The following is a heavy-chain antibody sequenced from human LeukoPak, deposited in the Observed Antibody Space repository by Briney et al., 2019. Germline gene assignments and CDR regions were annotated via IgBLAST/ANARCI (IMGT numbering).Heavy chain of an antibody. D-gene: IGHD2-2*02. V-gene: IGHV1-46*01. CDR1: GYTFTGYY. J-gene: IGHJ6*02. CDR2: INPSGGST. Sequence: ASVNVSCKASGYTFTGYYMHWVRQAPGQGLEWMGIINPSGGSTSYAQKLQGTVTMTRDTSTSTVYMELSSLRSEDTAVYYCARVQGCSSTNCYTGLRGMAVSGPGTPVTASS. CDR3: ARVQGCSSTNCYTGLRGMAV.